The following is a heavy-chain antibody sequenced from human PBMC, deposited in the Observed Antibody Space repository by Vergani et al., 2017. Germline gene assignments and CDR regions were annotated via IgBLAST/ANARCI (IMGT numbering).Heavy chain of an antibody. CDR2: ISWNSGSI. CDR3: AKEIVKGDAFAI. D-gene: IGHD2/OR15-2a*01. V-gene: IGHV3-9*01. J-gene: IGHJ3*02. CDR1: GFTFDDYA. Sequence: EVQLVESGGGLVQPGRSLRLSCAASGFTFDDYAMHWVRQAPGQGLEWVSGISWNSGSIGYADSVKGRFTISRDNAKNSLYLQMNSLTAEDTALYYCAKEIVKGDAFAIWSQGRMVTVSS.